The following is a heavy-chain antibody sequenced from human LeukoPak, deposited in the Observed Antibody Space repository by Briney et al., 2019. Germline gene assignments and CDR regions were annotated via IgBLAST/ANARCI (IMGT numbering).Heavy chain of an antibody. CDR3: APTDASYFDY. V-gene: IGHV1-2*02. CDR2: IDPNSGGT. Sequence: GASVKLSCKASGYTFTGYCMHWVRQAPGQGLEWMGWIDPNSGGTNYAQKFQDRVTMTRDTSISTAYMELSGLRSDDTAVYYCAPTDASYFDYWGQGTLVTVSS. CDR1: GYTFTGYC. J-gene: IGHJ4*02.